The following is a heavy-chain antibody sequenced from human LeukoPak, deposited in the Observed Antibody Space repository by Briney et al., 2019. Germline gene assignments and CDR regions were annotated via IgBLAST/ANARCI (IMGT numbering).Heavy chain of an antibody. CDR3: AKGSGINHYHWIDP. CDR1: EFTFSNYA. V-gene: IGHV3-23*01. Sequence: PGGSLRLSCAASEFTFSNYAMNWVRQAPGKGLEWVSGISGGGGSTYYADSVKGRFTISRDNSKNTLYLQMDSLRAVDTALYYCAKGSGINHYHWIDPWGQGTLVTVSS. J-gene: IGHJ5*02. CDR2: ISGGGGST. D-gene: IGHD1-14*01.